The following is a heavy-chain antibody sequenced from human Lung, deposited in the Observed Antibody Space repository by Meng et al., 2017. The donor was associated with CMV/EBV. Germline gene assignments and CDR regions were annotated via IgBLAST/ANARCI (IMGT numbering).Heavy chain of an antibody. V-gene: IGHV3-15*01. D-gene: IGHD3-22*01. Sequence: GESPKISCAASGFTFSNARMSWVRQAPGKGLEWVGRFKGTTDGGTTDYAAPVKGRFSISRDDSKKTLHLQMNSLKTEDTAVYFCLYYYDSSGYVDYWGQGNXVNGSS. CDR2: FKGTTDGGTT. J-gene: IGHJ4*02. CDR1: GFTFSNAR. CDR3: LYYYDSSGYVDY.